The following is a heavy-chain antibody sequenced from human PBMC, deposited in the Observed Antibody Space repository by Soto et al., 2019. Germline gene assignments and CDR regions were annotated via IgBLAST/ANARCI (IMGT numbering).Heavy chain of an antibody. CDR1: GFTFSSYA. D-gene: IGHD5-12*01. V-gene: IGHV3-30-3*01. Sequence: QVQLVESGGGVVQPGRSLRLSCAASGFTFSSYAMHWVRQAPGKGLEWVAVMSYDGSNTYYADSVKGRFTISRDNSKNTLYLHMNSLRVEDTALYYCARDGSGRRNYYFHSWGQGTLVTVSS. CDR2: MSYDGSNT. J-gene: IGHJ4*02. CDR3: ARDGSGRRNYYFHS.